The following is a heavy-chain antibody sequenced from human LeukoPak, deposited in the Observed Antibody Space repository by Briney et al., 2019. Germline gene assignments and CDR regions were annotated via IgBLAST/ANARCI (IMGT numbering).Heavy chain of an antibody. J-gene: IGHJ3*02. CDR3: ARGIRWSDAFDI. V-gene: IGHV4-59*01. Sequence: SETLSLTCTVSGGSISSYYWSWIRQPPGKGLEWIGYIYYSGSTNYNPSLKSRVTISVDTSKNQFSLKLSSVTAADTAVYYCARGIRWSDAFDIWGQGTMVTVSS. CDR1: GGSISSYY. D-gene: IGHD4-23*01. CDR2: IYYSGST.